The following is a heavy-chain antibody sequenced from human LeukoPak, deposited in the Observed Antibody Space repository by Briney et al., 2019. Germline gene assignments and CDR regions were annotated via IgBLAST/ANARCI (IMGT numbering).Heavy chain of an antibody. Sequence: PSETLSLTCTVSGGSISSGGYYWSWIRQPPGKGLEWIGYIYHSGSTYYNPSLKSRVTISVDRSKNQFTLKLSSVTAADTAVYYCARDRISYGGNPGDYWGQGTLVTVSS. J-gene: IGHJ4*02. CDR1: GGSISSGGYY. V-gene: IGHV4-30-2*01. D-gene: IGHD4-23*01. CDR3: ARDRISYGGNPGDY. CDR2: IYHSGST.